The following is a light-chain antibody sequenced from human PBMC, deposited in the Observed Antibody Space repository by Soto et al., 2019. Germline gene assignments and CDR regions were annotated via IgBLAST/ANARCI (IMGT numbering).Light chain of an antibody. CDR2: CAS. Sequence: EIVLTQSPGTLSLSPGERATLSCRASQGVSSSYFAWYQQKPGQPPRLLIYCASSRATGIPDRFSGSGSGTEFTLPITRLEPEDFAVYYCQYYCTSFGGGTKVEIK. V-gene: IGKV3-20*01. J-gene: IGKJ4*01. CDR3: QYYCTS. CDR1: QGVSSSY.